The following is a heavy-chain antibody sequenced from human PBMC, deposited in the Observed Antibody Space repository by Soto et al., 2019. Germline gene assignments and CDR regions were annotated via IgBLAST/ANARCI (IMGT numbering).Heavy chain of an antibody. D-gene: IGHD2-2*01. CDR1: GGSISSGGYY. CDR3: ARGGDIVLVPAAMENWFDP. J-gene: IGHJ5*02. V-gene: IGHV4-61*08. Sequence: PSETLSLTCTVSGGSISSGGYYWSWIRQHPGKGLEWIGYIYYSGSTNYNPSLKSRVTISVDTSKNQFSLKLSSVTAADTAVYYYARGGDIVLVPAAMENWFDPWGQGTLVTVSS. CDR2: IYYSGST.